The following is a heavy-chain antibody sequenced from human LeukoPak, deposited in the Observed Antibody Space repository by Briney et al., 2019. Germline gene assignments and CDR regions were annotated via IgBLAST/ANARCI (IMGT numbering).Heavy chain of an antibody. V-gene: IGHV3-23*01. CDR2: ITGSGGTT. CDR1: GFTFSSYE. D-gene: IGHD2-21*02. CDR3: ARSVGVAYCGGDCYFFDY. Sequence: PGGSLRLSCAASGFTFSSYEMNWVRQAPGKGLEWVSGITGSGGTTYYADSVKGRFTISRDNSKNTLYLQMNSLRAEDTAVYYCARSVGVAYCGGDCYFFDYWGQGTLVTVSS. J-gene: IGHJ4*02.